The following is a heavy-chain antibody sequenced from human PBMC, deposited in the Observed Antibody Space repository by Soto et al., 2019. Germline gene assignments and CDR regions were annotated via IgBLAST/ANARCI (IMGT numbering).Heavy chain of an antibody. Sequence: SETLSLTCTVSGGSISSSSYYWGWIRQPPGKGLEWIGSIYYSGSTYYNPSLKSRVTISVDTSKNQFSLKLSSVTAADTAVYYCARAEYDYIWGSPNWLDPWGQGTLVTVAS. CDR2: IYYSGST. V-gene: IGHV4-39*01. CDR1: GGSISSSSYY. J-gene: IGHJ5*02. D-gene: IGHD3-16*01. CDR3: ARAEYDYIWGSPNWLDP.